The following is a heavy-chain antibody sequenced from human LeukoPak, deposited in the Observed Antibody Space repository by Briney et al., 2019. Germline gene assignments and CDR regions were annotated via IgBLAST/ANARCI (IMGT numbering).Heavy chain of an antibody. CDR2: IIPIFGTA. Sequence: SVKVSCKASGGTFSSYAISWVRQAPGQGLEWMGGIIPIFGTANYAQKFQGRVTITADESTSTAYMELSSLRSEDTAVYYCARDCFGVVTNWFDPWGQGTLVTVSS. CDR3: ARDCFGVVTNWFDP. CDR1: GGTFSSYA. V-gene: IGHV1-69*13. D-gene: IGHD3-3*01. J-gene: IGHJ5*02.